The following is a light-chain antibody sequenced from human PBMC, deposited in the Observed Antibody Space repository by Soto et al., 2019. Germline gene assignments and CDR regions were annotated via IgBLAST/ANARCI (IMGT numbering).Light chain of an antibody. Sequence: QSALTQPASVSGSLGQSITISCTATSSDVGSYNLVSWYQHHPGKAPKLIIYEGSKRPLGVSYRFSDFKSGNTASLTISGLQAEDEADYYCCSFARSGSNWVFGGGTKVTVL. CDR2: EGS. J-gene: IGLJ3*02. V-gene: IGLV2-23*01. CDR1: SSDVGSYNL. CDR3: CSFARSGSNWV.